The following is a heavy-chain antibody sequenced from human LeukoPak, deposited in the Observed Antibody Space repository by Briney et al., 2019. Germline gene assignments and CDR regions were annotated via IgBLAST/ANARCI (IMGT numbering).Heavy chain of an antibody. CDR1: GFTFSRNA. J-gene: IGHJ4*02. CDR3: ASNWYDTVDY. V-gene: IGHV3-30*03. CDR2: ISYDGSDK. D-gene: IGHD3-22*01. Sequence: GSLRLSCVASGFTFSRNAMHWVRQAPGKGPEWVAIISYDGSDKYYADSVKGRFTISRDNSKNTLYLQMNSLSSEDTAVYYCASNWYDTVDYWGQGTLVTVSS.